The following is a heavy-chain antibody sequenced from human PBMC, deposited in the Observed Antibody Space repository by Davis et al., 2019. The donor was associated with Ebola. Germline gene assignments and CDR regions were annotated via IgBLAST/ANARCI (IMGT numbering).Heavy chain of an antibody. J-gene: IGHJ3*02. CDR3: VKDSSNIWFEI. CDR2: FGTGGDT. V-gene: IGHV3-23*01. D-gene: IGHD2/OR15-2a*01. CDR1: GFIFRNYV. Sequence: GGSLRPSCETSGFIFRNYVMSGVRQAPGKGLEWVSTFGTGGDTYYADSVKGRFAISRDNSRGTLYLQMNSLRVEDSAIYYCVKDSSNIWFEIWGQGTLVTVSS.